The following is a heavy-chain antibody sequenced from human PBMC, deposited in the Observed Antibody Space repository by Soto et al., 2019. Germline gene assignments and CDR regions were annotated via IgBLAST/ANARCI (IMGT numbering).Heavy chain of an antibody. CDR2: IYDSGST. J-gene: IGHJ6*02. Sequence: SETLSLTCTVSGGSISSYYRSWIRQPPGKGLEWIAYIYDSGSTNYNPSLKSRGTISVDTSKNQFSLKLSSVIAADTAAYACGSVTSGWSQYYYGMDVWGQGTMVTVSS. CDR1: GGSISSYY. D-gene: IGHD6-19*01. V-gene: IGHV4-59*01. CDR3: GSVTSGWSQYYYGMDV.